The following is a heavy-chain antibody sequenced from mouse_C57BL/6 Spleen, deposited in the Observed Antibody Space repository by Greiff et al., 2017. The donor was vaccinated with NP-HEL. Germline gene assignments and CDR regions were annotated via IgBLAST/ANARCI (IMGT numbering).Heavy chain of an antibody. CDR1: GFTFSSYT. CDR2: ISGGGGNT. CDR3: ARQDDYDTWFAY. V-gene: IGHV5-9*01. D-gene: IGHD2-4*01. Sequence: EVQVVESGGGLVKPGGSLKLSCAASGFTFSSYTMSWVRQTPEKRLEWVATISGGGGNTYYPDSVKGRFPISSDNAKNTLYLQMSSLRSEDTALYYCARQDDYDTWFAYWGQGTLVTVSA. J-gene: IGHJ3*01.